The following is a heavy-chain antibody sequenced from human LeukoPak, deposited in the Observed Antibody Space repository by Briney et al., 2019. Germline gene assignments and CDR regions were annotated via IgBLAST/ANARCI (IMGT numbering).Heavy chain of an antibody. CDR1: GFTFDDYG. Sequence: GGSLRLSCAASGFTFDDYGMSWVRQAPGKGLEWVSGINWNGGSTSYADSVKGRFTISRDNAKNTLYLQMNSLRADDTAVYYCAKGGATVIDYWGQGTLVTVSS. V-gene: IGHV3-20*04. CDR2: INWNGGST. D-gene: IGHD4-17*01. J-gene: IGHJ4*02. CDR3: AKGGATVIDY.